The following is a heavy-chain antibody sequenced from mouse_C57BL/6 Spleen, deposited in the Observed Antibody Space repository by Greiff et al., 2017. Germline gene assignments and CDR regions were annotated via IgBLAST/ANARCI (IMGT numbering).Heavy chain of an antibody. D-gene: IGHD2-1*01. V-gene: IGHV1-69*01. CDR3: ARGNFARDYFDY. J-gene: IGHJ2*01. CDR1: GYTFTSYW. Sequence: VQLQQPGAELVMPGASVKLSCKASGYTFTSYWMHWVKQRPGQGLEWIGEIDPSDSYTNYNQKFKGKSTLTVDKSSSTAYMQLSSLTSEDSAVYYCARGNFARDYFDYWGQGTTLTVSS. CDR2: IDPSDSYT.